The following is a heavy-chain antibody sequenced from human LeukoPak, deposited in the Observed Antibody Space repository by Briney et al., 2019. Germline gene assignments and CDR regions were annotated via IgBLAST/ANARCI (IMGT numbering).Heavy chain of an antibody. Sequence: GGSLRLSCPASGFTLSDYTMQWLRQAPGKGLEWVAVIWHDGTYISYGDSVRGRFTISRDNSKNTLYLQMNSLRAEDTAVYYCAREGPTTAVGSGAPDIWGLGTMVTVSS. CDR2: IWHDGTYI. CDR3: AREGPTTAVGSGAPDI. D-gene: IGHD6-13*01. CDR1: GFTLSDYT. J-gene: IGHJ3*02. V-gene: IGHV3-33*01.